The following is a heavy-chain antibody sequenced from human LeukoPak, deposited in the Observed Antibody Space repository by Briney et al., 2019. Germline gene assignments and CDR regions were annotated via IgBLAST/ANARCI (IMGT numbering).Heavy chain of an antibody. CDR2: ISWNGGSI. CDR3: AKGYWFDP. CDR1: GFIFDDYA. J-gene: IGHJ5*02. Sequence: GRSLRLSCAASGFIFDDYAMHWVRQAPGKGLEWVSGISWNGGSIGYADSVKGRFTISRDNAKNSLYLQMNSLRAEDTALYYCAKGYWFDPWGQGTLVTVS. V-gene: IGHV3-9*01.